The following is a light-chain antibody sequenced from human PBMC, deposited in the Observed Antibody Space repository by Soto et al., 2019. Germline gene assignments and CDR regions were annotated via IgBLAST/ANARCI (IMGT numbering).Light chain of an antibody. Sequence: QSALTQPASVSGSPGQSITISCTGTSSDVGGYNYVYWYQQHPGKAPKLMIYDVSNRPSGVSNRFSGSKSGTTASLTISGLQAEADADYYCSSYTISSYQVFGGGTKLTVL. CDR3: SSYTISSYQV. J-gene: IGLJ2*01. V-gene: IGLV2-14*01. CDR1: SSDVGGYNY. CDR2: DVS.